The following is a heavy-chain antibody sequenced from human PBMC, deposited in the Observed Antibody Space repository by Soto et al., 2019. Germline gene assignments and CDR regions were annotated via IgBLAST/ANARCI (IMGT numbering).Heavy chain of an antibody. J-gene: IGHJ3*02. V-gene: IGHV1-69*02. CDR3: TRLSTNAPYDACDI. CDR2: IIPILGIA. D-gene: IGHD2-8*01. Sequence: GASVKVSCKASGGTFSSYTISWVRQAPGQGLEWMGRIIPILGIANYAQKFQGRVTITADKSTSTAYMELNSLKTEDTAVYYCTRLSTNAPYDACDIWGQGTMVTVSS. CDR1: GGTFSSYT.